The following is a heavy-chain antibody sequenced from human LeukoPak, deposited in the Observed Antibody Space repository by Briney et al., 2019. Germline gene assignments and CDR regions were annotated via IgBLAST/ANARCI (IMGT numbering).Heavy chain of an antibody. CDR2: IRYDGSNK. J-gene: IGHJ4*02. Sequence: PGGSLRLSCAASGFTFSSYSMNWVRQAPGKGLEWVAFIRYDGSNKYYADSVKGRFTISRDNSKNTLYLQMNSLRAEDTAVYYCVGTVSYYYDSSGYDYWGQGTLVTVSS. V-gene: IGHV3-30*02. CDR3: VGTVSYYYDSSGYDY. D-gene: IGHD3-22*01. CDR1: GFTFSSYS.